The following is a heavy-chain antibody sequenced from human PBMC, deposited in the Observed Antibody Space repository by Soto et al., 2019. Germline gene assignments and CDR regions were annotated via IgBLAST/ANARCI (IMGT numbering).Heavy chain of an antibody. CDR1: GFTFRSYS. V-gene: IGHV3-23*01. CDR2: ISGNGGST. D-gene: IGHD5-12*01. J-gene: IGHJ6*02. Sequence: GGSLRLSCAASGFTFRSYSMSWVRQAPGKGLEWVSAISGNGGSTYYADSVKGRFTISRDNAKNTLYLQMNSLRAEDTAVYYCARGGYDSYYYYGMDVWGQGTTVTVSS. CDR3: ARGGYDSYYYYGMDV.